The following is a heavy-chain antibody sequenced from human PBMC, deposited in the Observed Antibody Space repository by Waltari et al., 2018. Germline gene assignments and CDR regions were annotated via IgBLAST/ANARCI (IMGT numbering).Heavy chain of an antibody. CDR1: GFTFDDYA. CDR3: AKDGSG. J-gene: IGHJ4*02. CDR2: ISLNSGSI. V-gene: IGHV3-9*01. D-gene: IGHD2-15*01. Sequence: EVQLVESGGGLVQPGRSLRLSCAASGFTFDDYAMHWVRQAPGKCLEWVSGISLNSGSIGYADSVKGRITSSRDNVNNSLHLQMNSQRAEDTALHYCAKDGSGWGQATLVTVSS.